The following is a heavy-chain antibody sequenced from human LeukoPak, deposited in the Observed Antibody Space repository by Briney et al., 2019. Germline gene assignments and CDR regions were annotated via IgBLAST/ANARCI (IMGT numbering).Heavy chain of an antibody. J-gene: IGHJ5*02. Sequence: ASVKVSCKASGYIFTSYDISWVRQAPGQGLEWMGWIRSNDGHTKYAQKFQGRVTMTMDTFTTTFYMELRSLISDDTAMYYCARQQLVPNWFDPWGQGTLVTVSS. CDR3: ARQQLVPNWFDP. CDR2: IRSNDGHT. V-gene: IGHV1-18*01. CDR1: GYIFTSYD. D-gene: IGHD6-13*01.